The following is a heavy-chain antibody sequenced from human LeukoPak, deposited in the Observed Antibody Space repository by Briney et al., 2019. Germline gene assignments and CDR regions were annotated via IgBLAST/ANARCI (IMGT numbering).Heavy chain of an antibody. D-gene: IGHD6-19*01. CDR2: IYPGDSDT. CDR3: ARQKWYSSGCSI. Sequence: GGSLRLSCKGSGYSFTSYWIGWVRQMPGKGLGWMGVIYPGDSDTRYSPSFQGQVTISADKSISTAYLQWSSLKASDTAMYYCARQKWYSSGCSIWGQGTMVTVSS. J-gene: IGHJ3*02. V-gene: IGHV5-51*01. CDR1: GYSFTSYW.